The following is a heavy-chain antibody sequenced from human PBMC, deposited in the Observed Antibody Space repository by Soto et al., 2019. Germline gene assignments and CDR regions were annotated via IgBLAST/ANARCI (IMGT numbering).Heavy chain of an antibody. Sequence: SETLSLTCSVSRGSVSSRGFYWTGIRQPPGKGLEWIGYMAFDGRTNYNPSLNSRVTISQDTSKNQFSLKLGSVTAADTAIYYCARLPHVRPRAF. D-gene: IGHD6-6*01. V-gene: IGHV4-61*08. CDR2: MAFDGRT. CDR1: RGSVSSRGFY. CDR3: ARLPHVRPRAF. J-gene: IGHJ3*01.